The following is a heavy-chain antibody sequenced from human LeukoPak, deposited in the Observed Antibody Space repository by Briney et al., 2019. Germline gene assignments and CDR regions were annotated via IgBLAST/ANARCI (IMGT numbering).Heavy chain of an antibody. D-gene: IGHD2-8*01. CDR3: ARELMVYAIGGNWFDP. CDR2: ISSSSYI. V-gene: IGHV3-21*01. CDR1: GFTFSSYS. J-gene: IGHJ5*02. Sequence: GGSLRLSCAASGFTFSSYSMNWVRQAPGKGLEWVSSISSSSYIYYADSVKGRFTISRDNAKNSLYLQMNSLRAEDTAVYYCARELMVYAIGGNWFDPWGQGTLVTVSS.